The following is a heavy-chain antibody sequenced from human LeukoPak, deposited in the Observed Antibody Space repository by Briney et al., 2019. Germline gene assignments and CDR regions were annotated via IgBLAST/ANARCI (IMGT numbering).Heavy chain of an antibody. J-gene: IGHJ6*03. CDR1: GGTFSSYA. D-gene: IGHD4-11*01. CDR3: ARGPTTVTTDYYYYYYMDV. Sequence: SVKVSCKASGGTFSSYAISWVRQAPGQGLEWMGGIIPIFGTANYAQKFRGRVTITTDESTSTVYMELSSLSSEDTAVYYCARGPTTVTTDYYYYYYMDVWGKGTTVTVSS. CDR2: IIPIFGTA. V-gene: IGHV1-69*05.